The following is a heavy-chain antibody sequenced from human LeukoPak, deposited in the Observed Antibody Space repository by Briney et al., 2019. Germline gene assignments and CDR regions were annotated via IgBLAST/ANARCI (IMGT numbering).Heavy chain of an antibody. V-gene: IGHV6-1*01. CDR3: ARAVSAAKNFDH. CDR2: TDYRSKLYN. CDR1: GDSVSSNSVA. D-gene: IGHD6-25*01. Sequence: SQTLSLTCAISGDSVSSNSVAWNWIMQSPSRGLEWLGRTDYRSKLYNDYAVSVKRLRTIPPETSKKRVSLHLNSVTPEETAVYYCARAVSAAKNFDHWGKGTLVTVSS. J-gene: IGHJ4*02.